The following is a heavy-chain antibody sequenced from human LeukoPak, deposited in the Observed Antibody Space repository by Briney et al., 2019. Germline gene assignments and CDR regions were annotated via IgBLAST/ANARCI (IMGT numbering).Heavy chain of an antibody. CDR1: GGSISTYY. CDR2: IYTGGST. V-gene: IGHV4-4*07. Sequence: SETLSLTCTVSGGSISTYYWNWIRQPAGKGLEWIGRIYTGGSTNYNPSLKNRVTMSVDTSKNQFSLKLSSVTAADTAVYYCARRLLGYGDYLRYFDLWGRGTLVTVSS. J-gene: IGHJ2*01. CDR3: ARRLLGYGDYLRYFDL. D-gene: IGHD4-17*01.